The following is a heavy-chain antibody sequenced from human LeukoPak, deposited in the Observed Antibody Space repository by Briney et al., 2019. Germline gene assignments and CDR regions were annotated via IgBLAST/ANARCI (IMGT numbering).Heavy chain of an antibody. V-gene: IGHV4-31*03. J-gene: IGHJ4*02. CDR3: ARSDYDFWSIFDY. Sequence: SETLSLTCTVSGGSISSGGYYWSWIRQHPGKGLEWIGYIYYSGSTYYNPSLKSRVTISVDTSKNQFSLKLSSVTAADTAVYYCARSDYDFWSIFDYWGQGTLVTVSS. CDR1: GGSISSGGYY. CDR2: IYYSGST. D-gene: IGHD3-3*01.